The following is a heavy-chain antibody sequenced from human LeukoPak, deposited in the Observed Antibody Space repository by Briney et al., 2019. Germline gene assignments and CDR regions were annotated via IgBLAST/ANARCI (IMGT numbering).Heavy chain of an antibody. Sequence: ASVKVSCKASRCTFTRYYMHWVRQAPGQGLEWMGWINPNIGGTNYAQKFQGRVTMTRDTSISTAYMELSSLRSDDTAVYYCAREGPLRLPYFDPWGQGTLVTVSS. V-gene: IGHV1-2*02. CDR2: INPNIGGT. CDR1: RCTFTRYY. CDR3: AREGPLRLPYFDP. J-gene: IGHJ5*02. D-gene: IGHD4-17*01.